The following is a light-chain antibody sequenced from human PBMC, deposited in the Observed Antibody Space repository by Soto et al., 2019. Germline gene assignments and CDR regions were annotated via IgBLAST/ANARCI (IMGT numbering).Light chain of an antibody. CDR3: QQYGSSPKLT. J-gene: IGKJ4*01. CDR1: QSVSSRY. V-gene: IGKV3-20*01. CDR2: GAS. Sequence: EIVLTQSAGTLSLSPGERATLSCRASQSVSSRYLAWYQQKPGQAPRLLIYGASSRATGITDRFSGSGSGTDLTLTISTLEPEDFAVYYCQQYGSSPKLTFGGGTKVEIK.